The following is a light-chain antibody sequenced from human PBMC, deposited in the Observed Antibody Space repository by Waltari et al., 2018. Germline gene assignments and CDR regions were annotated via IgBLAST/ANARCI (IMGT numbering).Light chain of an antibody. Sequence: QSMLTQPPSVSGAPGQRVTISCTGSRSNIGAGYDVHWYPHLPGTAPRPPLYGDNNRPAGVPDRFAASESGAAASLAITGLKAEDEGDYYCQSYDNYLRGSYIVFGGGTKLTVL. CDR1: RSNIGAGYD. CDR2: GDN. J-gene: IGLJ2*01. CDR3: QSYDNYLRGSYIV. V-gene: IGLV1-40*01.